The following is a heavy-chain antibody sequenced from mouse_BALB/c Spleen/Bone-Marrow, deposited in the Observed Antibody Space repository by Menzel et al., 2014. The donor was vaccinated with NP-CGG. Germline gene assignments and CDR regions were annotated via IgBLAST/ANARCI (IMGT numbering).Heavy chain of an antibody. V-gene: IGHV5-12*02. CDR1: GFTFSDYY. CDR3: ARGGDSLLRLRSMDY. J-gene: IGHJ4*01. Sequence: EVKLVESGGGLVQPGGSLKLSCATSGFTFSDYYMYWVRQTPEKRLEWVAYISNGGGSTYYPDTVKGRFTISRDNAKNTLYLQMSRLKSEDTAMYYCARGGDSLLRLRSMDYWGQGTSVTVSS. CDR2: ISNGGGST. D-gene: IGHD1-2*01.